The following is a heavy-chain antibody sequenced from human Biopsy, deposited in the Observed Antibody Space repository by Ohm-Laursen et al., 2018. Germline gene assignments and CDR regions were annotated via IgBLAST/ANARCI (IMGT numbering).Heavy chain of an antibody. CDR1: GGSFTGHY. V-gene: IGHV4-59*11. CDR2: ISCTGYT. J-gene: IGHJ4*02. D-gene: IGHD4-23*01. CDR3: ARGSNDSGGLYFPR. Sequence: TLSLTYTVSGGSFTGHYWSWIRQPPGKGLEWIGHISCTGYTSYNASLKSRVTISVDTSRNHFSLRLSSLTAADTAVYYCARGSNDSGGLYFPRWGQGTLLTVSS.